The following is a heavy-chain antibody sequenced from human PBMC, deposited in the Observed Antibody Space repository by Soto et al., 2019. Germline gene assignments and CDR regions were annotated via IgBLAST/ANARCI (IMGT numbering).Heavy chain of an antibody. CDR2: IYYSGST. J-gene: IGHJ4*02. D-gene: IGHD2-15*01. CDR3: ARGIVVVVAAAFFDY. Sequence: QLQLQESGPGLVKPSETLSLTCTVSGGSIRSSSYYWGWIRQPPGTGLEWIGSIYYSGSTYYNPSLKSRVTISVDPSKNQFSRKLSSVTAADTAVDYCARGIVVVVAAAFFDYWGQGTLVTVSS. V-gene: IGHV4-39*01. CDR1: GGSIRSSSYY.